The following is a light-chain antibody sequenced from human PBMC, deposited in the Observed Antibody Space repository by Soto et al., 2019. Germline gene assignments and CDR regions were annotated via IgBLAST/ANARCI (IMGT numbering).Light chain of an antibody. CDR1: QSVTSTY. Sequence: TQSPGTLSLSPGERATLSCRAVQSVTSTYMAWYQQKPGQAPRLLIYATSFRATGIPDRFRGSGSGTDFTLTISSLEPEDFAVYYCQQYGSSPGTFGQGTKVDIK. CDR2: ATS. V-gene: IGKV3-20*01. J-gene: IGKJ1*01. CDR3: QQYGSSPGT.